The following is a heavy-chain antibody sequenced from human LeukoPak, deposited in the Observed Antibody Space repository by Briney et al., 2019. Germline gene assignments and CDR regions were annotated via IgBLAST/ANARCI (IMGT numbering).Heavy chain of an antibody. J-gene: IGHJ4*02. CDR1: GFAVSSNY. CDR3: ARDGGRKDDY. D-gene: IGHD2-15*01. V-gene: IGHV3-53*01. CDR2: MYSGGGT. Sequence: GGSLRLSCAASGFAVSSNYMSWVRQAPGKGLEWVSVMYSGGGTYYADSVKGRFTISRDNAKNSLYLQMNSLRAEDTAVYYCARDGGRKDDYWGQGTLVTVSS.